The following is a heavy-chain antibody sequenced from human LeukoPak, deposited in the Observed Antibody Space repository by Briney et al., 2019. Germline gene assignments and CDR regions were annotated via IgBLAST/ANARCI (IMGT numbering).Heavy chain of an antibody. CDR3: ARSHYYDSSGYSSCGY. Sequence: GASVKVSCKASGYTFTGYYMHWVRQAPGQGLKWMGRINPNSGGTNYAQKFQGRVTMTRDTSISTAYMELSRLRSDDTAVYCCARSHYYDSSGYSSCGYWGQGTLVTVSS. CDR1: GYTFTGYY. V-gene: IGHV1-2*06. D-gene: IGHD3-22*01. CDR2: INPNSGGT. J-gene: IGHJ4*02.